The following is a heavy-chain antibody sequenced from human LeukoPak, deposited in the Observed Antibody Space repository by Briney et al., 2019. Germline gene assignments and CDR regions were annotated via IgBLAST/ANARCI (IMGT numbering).Heavy chain of an antibody. Sequence: ASVKVSCKASGYTFTSYGISWVRQAPGQGLEWMGIINPSGGSTSYAQKFQGRVTMTRDMSTSTVYMELSSLRSEDTAVYYCARDLPYDSSGYPPSSYYMDVWGKGTTVTISS. D-gene: IGHD3-22*01. CDR2: INPSGGST. CDR3: ARDLPYDSSGYPPSSYYMDV. CDR1: GYTFTSYG. J-gene: IGHJ6*03. V-gene: IGHV1-46*01.